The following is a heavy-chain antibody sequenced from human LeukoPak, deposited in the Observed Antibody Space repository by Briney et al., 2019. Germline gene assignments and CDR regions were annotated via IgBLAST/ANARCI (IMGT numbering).Heavy chain of an antibody. CDR1: GFTFSSYG. CDR2: LNGSGTGT. CDR3: AKRRSSGQPDFDY. D-gene: IGHD6-19*01. J-gene: IGHJ4*02. V-gene: IGHV3-23*01. Sequence: GGSLRLSCEASGFTFSSYGMTWVRRAPGKGLEWVSGLNGSGTGTSYADSVKGRFTISRDNSKNTLYLQMSSLRAEDTAVYYCAKRRSSGQPDFDYWGQGTLVTVSS.